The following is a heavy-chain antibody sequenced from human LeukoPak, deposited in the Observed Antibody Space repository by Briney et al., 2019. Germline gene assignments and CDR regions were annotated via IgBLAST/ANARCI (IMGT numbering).Heavy chain of an antibody. J-gene: IGHJ4*02. Sequence: PGGSLRLPCAASGFTFSSYAMSWVRQAPGKGLEWVSAISGSGGSTYYADSVKGRFTISRDNSKNTLYLQMNSLRAEDTAVYYCAKRARSYDFWSGYHFDYWGQGTLVTVSS. V-gene: IGHV3-23*01. CDR3: AKRARSYDFWSGYHFDY. D-gene: IGHD3-3*01. CDR1: GFTFSSYA. CDR2: ISGSGGST.